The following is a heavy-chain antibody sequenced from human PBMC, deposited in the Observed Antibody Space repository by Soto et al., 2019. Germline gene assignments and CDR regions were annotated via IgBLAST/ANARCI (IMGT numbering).Heavy chain of an antibody. Sequence: EVQLLESGGGLVQPGGSLRLSCAASGFTFNNYAMTWVRQAPGKGLEWVSAISGGGDTTSYADSVKGRFTVSRDGSKNTLYLRMSRLRAEDTALYYCAKGRGGSGSLTPRVAFWGQGTLVTVSS. V-gene: IGHV3-23*01. J-gene: IGHJ4*02. CDR3: AKGRGGSGSLTPRVAF. CDR2: ISGGGDTT. CDR1: GFTFNNYA. D-gene: IGHD3-10*01.